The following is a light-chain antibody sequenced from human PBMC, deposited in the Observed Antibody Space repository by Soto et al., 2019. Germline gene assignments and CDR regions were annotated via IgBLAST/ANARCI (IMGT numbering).Light chain of an antibody. Sequence: EIVLTQSPATLSLSPGERATLSCRASQSVSTYLAWYQRKPGQAPRLLIYDASNRATGIPARFTGSGSGTDFTLTISSLEPEDFAVYYCQQRRNWPRLAFGGGTKVDIK. CDR2: DAS. CDR1: QSVSTY. V-gene: IGKV3-11*01. J-gene: IGKJ4*01. CDR3: QQRRNWPRLA.